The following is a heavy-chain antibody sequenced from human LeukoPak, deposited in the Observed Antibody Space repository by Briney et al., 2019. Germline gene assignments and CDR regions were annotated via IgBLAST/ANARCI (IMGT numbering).Heavy chain of an antibody. J-gene: IGHJ4*02. CDR1: GFTFSGYA. V-gene: IGHV3-23*01. Sequence: GGSLRLSCAASGFTFSGYAMSWVRQAPGKGLEWVSAISGSGGSTYYADSVKGRFTISRDNSKNTLYLQMNSLRAEDTAVYYCAKAEAIAVVVVAATLYDYWGQGTLVTVSS. D-gene: IGHD2-15*01. CDR2: ISGSGGST. CDR3: AKAEAIAVVVVAATLYDY.